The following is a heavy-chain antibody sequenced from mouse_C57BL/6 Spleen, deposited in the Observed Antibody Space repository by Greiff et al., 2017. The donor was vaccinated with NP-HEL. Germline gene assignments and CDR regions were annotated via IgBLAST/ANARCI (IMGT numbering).Heavy chain of an antibody. CDR1: GYAFSSSW. CDR3: ASGLRAMDY. J-gene: IGHJ4*01. V-gene: IGHV1-82*01. Sequence: VQLQQSGPELVKPGASVKISCKASGYAFSSSWMNWVKQRPGKGLEWIGRIYPGDGDTNYNGKFKGKATLTADKSSSTAYMQLSSLTSEDSAVYFCASGLRAMDYWGQGTSVTVSS. CDR2: IYPGDGDT. D-gene: IGHD1-1*01.